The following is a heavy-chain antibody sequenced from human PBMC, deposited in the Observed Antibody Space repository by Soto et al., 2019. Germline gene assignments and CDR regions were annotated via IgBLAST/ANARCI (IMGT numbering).Heavy chain of an antibody. Sequence: GGSLRLSCAASGFTFSSYWMSWVRQAPGKGLEWVANIKQDGSEKYYVDSVKGRFTISRDNAKNSLYLQMNSLRAEDTAVYYCARTVHYYGSGSYYNAAAFDIWGQGTMVTVSS. V-gene: IGHV3-7*01. CDR3: ARTVHYYGSGSYYNAAAFDI. D-gene: IGHD3-10*01. CDR1: GFTFSSYW. CDR2: IKQDGSEK. J-gene: IGHJ3*02.